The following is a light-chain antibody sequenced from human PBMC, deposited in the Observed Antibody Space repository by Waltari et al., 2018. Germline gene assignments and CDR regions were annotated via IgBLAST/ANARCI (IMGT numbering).Light chain of an antibody. CDR2: DAS. CDR1: ESISSF. Sequence: EIVLTQSPATLSLSPGERATLSCRASESISSFLPWYQQKPGQAPRLLISDASNRATGIPARFSGRGSGTDFTLTISSLEFGDLGVYYCQQRHKWPLTFGAGTKVEI. CDR3: QQRHKWPLT. V-gene: IGKV3-11*01. J-gene: IGKJ4*01.